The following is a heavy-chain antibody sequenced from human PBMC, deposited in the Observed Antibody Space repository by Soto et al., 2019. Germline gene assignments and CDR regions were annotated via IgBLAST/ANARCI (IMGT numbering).Heavy chain of an antibody. CDR3: ARGSDSSSWDPGFDY. D-gene: IGHD6-13*01. J-gene: IGHJ4*02. Sequence: QVQLQQWGAGLLKPSEILSLTCAVYGGSFSGYYWSWIRQPPGKGLEWIGEINHSGSTNYNPSLKSRVTISVDTSKNQFSLKLSSVTAADTAVYYCARGSDSSSWDPGFDYWGQGTLVTVSS. CDR2: INHSGST. CDR1: GGSFSGYY. V-gene: IGHV4-34*01.